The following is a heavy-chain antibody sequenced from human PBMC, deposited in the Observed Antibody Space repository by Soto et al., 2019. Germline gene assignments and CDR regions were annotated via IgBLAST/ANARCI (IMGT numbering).Heavy chain of an antibody. D-gene: IGHD3-22*01. CDR3: ARHRFNYYDDTVYYYFDY. Sequence: QVQLVQSGAEVKKPGASVKVSCKASGYSFTSYGISWVRQDPGQGPEWMGWISGHNGNTNHPQSLQGRVTMTTDTSRNTAYMELRSLRSDDTAVYYCARHRFNYYDDTVYYYFDYWGQGTLVTVSS. CDR2: ISGHNGNT. V-gene: IGHV1-18*04. J-gene: IGHJ4*02. CDR1: GYSFTSYG.